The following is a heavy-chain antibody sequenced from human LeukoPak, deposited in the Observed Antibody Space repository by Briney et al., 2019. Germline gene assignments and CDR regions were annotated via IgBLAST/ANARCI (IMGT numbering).Heavy chain of an antibody. CDR1: GFTFSSYA. V-gene: IGHV3-23*01. J-gene: IGHJ4*02. D-gene: IGHD2-8*01. CDR2: ISGSGDST. Sequence: GGSLRPSCAASGFTFSSYAMSWVRQAPGKGLEWVSVISGSGDSTHYADSVKGRFTISRDNSKNTVYLQMNSLRAEDTAVYYCANEGPNFDYWGQGTLVTVSS. CDR3: ANEGPNFDY.